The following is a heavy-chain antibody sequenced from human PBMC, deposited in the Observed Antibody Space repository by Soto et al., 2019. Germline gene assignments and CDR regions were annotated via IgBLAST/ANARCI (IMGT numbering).Heavy chain of an antibody. CDR3: ARRGTGTYFDY. D-gene: IGHD6-13*01. V-gene: IGHV3-23*01. Sequence: EVQLLESGGGLVQPGGSLRLSCAASGFTFSSYAMRWVRQAPGKGLEWVSAVSGSGGSTYYADSVKGRFTISRDNSKNTLYLQMNSLRAEDTAVYYCARRGTGTYFDYWGQGTLVTVSS. CDR2: VSGSGGST. J-gene: IGHJ4*02. CDR1: GFTFSSYA.